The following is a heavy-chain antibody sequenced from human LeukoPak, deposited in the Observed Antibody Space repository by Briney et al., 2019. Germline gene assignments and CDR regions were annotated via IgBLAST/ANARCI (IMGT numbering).Heavy chain of an antibody. CDR2: IYYSGST. J-gene: IGHJ4*02. CDR3: ARLAGIPAYYFDY. CDR1: GGSISSYY. Sequence: SETLSLTWTFSGGSISSYYWSWIRQPPGKGLEWIGYIYYSGSTNYNPSLKSRVTISVDTSKNQFSLKLSSVTAADTAVYYCARLAGIPAYYFDYWGQGTLVTVSS. V-gene: IGHV4-59*01.